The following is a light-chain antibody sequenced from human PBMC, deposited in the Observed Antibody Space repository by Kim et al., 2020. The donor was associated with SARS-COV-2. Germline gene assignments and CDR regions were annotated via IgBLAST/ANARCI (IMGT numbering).Light chain of an antibody. V-gene: IGKV1-9*01. Sequence: ASVGDRVTITCRASQGIRTYLAWYQQKPGKAPTLLIYDASTLQGGVPSTFSGSGSGTDFTLTISSLQPEDFATYYCQQLNSYPFTFGQGTRLEIK. CDR1: QGIRTY. CDR3: QQLNSYPFT. J-gene: IGKJ5*01. CDR2: DAS.